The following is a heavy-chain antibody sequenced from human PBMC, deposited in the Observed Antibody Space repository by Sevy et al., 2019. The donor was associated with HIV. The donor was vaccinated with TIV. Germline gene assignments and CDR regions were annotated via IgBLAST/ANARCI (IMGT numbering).Heavy chain of an antibody. CDR1: GIIFRNVW. CDR3: TADGDYVGLDY. V-gene: IGHV3-15*01. CDR2: IKNKPDGGRT. Sequence: GGSLRLSCAASGIIFRNVWMSWVRQAPGKGLEWVGRIKNKPDGGRTDYAEHVKDRFIISREDSKNTLLLEMNSLKTEDTAVYYCTADGDYVGLDYWGQGTLVTVSS. D-gene: IGHD4-17*01. J-gene: IGHJ4*02.